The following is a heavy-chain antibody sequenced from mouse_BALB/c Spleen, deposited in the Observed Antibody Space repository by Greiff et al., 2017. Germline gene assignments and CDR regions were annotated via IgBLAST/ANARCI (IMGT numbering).Heavy chain of an antibody. CDR2: INPSTGYT. Sequence: QVQLKQSGAELAKPGASVKMSCKASGYTFTSYWMHWVKQRPGQGLEWIGYINPSTGYTEYNQKFKDKATLTADKSSSTAYMQLSSLTSEDSAVYYCARRALYFDYWGQGTTLTVSS. CDR1: GYTFTSYW. J-gene: IGHJ2*01. D-gene: IGHD3-1*01. V-gene: IGHV1-7*01. CDR3: ARRALYFDY.